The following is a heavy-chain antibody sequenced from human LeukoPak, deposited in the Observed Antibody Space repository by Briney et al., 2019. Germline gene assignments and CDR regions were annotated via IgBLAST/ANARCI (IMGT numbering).Heavy chain of an antibody. Sequence: SETLSLTCAVYGGSFSGYYWSWIRQPPGKGLEWIGEINHSGSTNYNPSLKSRVTISVDTSKNQFSLKLSSVTAADTAMYYCARGPRGLLWFGELRFDPWGQGTLVTVSS. D-gene: IGHD3-10*01. CDR2: INHSGST. CDR1: GGSFSGYY. V-gene: IGHV4-34*01. J-gene: IGHJ5*02. CDR3: ARGPRGLLWFGELRFDP.